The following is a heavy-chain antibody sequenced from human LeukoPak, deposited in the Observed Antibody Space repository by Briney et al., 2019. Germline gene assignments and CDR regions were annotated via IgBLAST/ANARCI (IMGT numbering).Heavy chain of an antibody. CDR3: ARDTLGYCSSTSCYRRAYYFDY. V-gene: IGHV4-59*12. Sequence: SETLSLTCTVSGGSISSYYWSWIRQPPGKGLEWIGYIYHSGSSNHNPSLKSRVTISVDTSKKQFSLKLSSVTAADTAVYYCARDTLGYCSSTSCYRRAYYFDYWGQGTLVTVSS. J-gene: IGHJ4*02. CDR2: IYHSGSS. CDR1: GGSISSYY. D-gene: IGHD2-2*02.